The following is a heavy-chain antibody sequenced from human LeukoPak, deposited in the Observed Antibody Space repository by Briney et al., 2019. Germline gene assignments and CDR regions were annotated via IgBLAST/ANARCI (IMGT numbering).Heavy chain of an antibody. Sequence: SVKVSCKASGGTFSSYAISWVRQAPGQGLEWMGGIIPIFGTANYAQKFQGRVTITTDESTSTAYMELSSLRSEDTAVYYCARAHYDSSGYYYGRSYYFDYWGQETLVTVSS. V-gene: IGHV1-69*05. CDR2: IIPIFGTA. D-gene: IGHD3-22*01. CDR1: GGTFSSYA. CDR3: ARAHYDSSGYYYGRSYYFDY. J-gene: IGHJ4*02.